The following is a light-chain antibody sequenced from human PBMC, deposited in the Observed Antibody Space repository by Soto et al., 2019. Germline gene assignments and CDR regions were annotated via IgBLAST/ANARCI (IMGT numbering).Light chain of an antibody. V-gene: IGKV3-20*01. Sequence: EIVLTQSPGTLSLSPGERATLSCRASQSVSAGYFAWYQQKPGQAPRLLIYGASSRVSGIPDRFSGSGSGTVFTLTISRLEPEDFAVYYCQQYGSSPTFGQGTKVEIK. CDR1: QSVSAGY. CDR3: QQYGSSPT. CDR2: GAS. J-gene: IGKJ1*01.